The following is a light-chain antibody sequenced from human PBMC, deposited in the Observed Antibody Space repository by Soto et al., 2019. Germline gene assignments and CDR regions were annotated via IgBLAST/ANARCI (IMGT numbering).Light chain of an antibody. V-gene: IGKV1-17*03. Sequence: DVPRTQSPTSLSVSVGDSVTLTCRASQDISSWLAWYQQKPGKAPKRLIYAASSLQSGVPSRFSGSGSGTEFTLTISSLQPEDFATYYCQQYNSYSWTFGQGTKVDI. CDR2: AAS. CDR3: QQYNSYSWT. J-gene: IGKJ1*01. CDR1: QDISSW.